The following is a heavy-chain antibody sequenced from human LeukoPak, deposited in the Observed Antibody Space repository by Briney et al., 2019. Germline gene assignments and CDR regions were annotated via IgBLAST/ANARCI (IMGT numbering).Heavy chain of an antibody. CDR3: ASIPDYYDSSGYSPLGY. CDR1: GYTFTSYG. V-gene: IGHV1-18*01. CDR2: ISAYNGNT. Sequence: ASVKVSCKASGYTFTSYGISWVRQAPGRGLEWMGWISAYNGNTNYAQKLQGRVTMTTDTSTSTAYMELRSLRSDDTAVYYCASIPDYYDSSGYSPLGYWGQGTLVTVSS. D-gene: IGHD3-22*01. J-gene: IGHJ4*02.